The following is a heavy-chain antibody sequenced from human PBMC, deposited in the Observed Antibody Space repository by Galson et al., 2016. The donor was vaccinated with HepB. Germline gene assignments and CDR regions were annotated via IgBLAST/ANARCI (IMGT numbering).Heavy chain of an antibody. J-gene: IGHJ4*02. V-gene: IGHV3-66*01. CDR3: ARKHPTVFGLVLDQ. Sequence: SLRLSCAASGFTVNSHYMSWVRQAPGKGLEWVSGMYIGGSTYHTDSVKGRFTISRDNSKNMPYIQMHSLRVEDTAVYYCARKHPTVFGLVLDQWGQGTPVTVSS. D-gene: IGHD3/OR15-3a*01. CDR1: GFTVNSHY. CDR2: MYIGGST.